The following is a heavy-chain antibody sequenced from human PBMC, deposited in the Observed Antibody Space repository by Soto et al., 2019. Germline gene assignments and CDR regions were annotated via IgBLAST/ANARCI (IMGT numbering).Heavy chain of an antibody. Sequence: QVQLVQSGAEVKKPGSSVKVSCKASGGTFRSYAISWVRQAPGQGIEWMGGIIPIFGTANYAQKFQGRVTITADESTSTAYMELSSLRSEDTAVYYCARDGDTAMVYYYYGMDVWGQGTTVTVSS. CDR2: IIPIFGTA. CDR1: GGTFRSYA. CDR3: ARDGDTAMVYYYYGMDV. D-gene: IGHD5-18*01. J-gene: IGHJ6*02. V-gene: IGHV1-69*01.